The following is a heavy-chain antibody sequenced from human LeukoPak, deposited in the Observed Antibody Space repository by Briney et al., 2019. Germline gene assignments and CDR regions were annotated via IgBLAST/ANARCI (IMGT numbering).Heavy chain of an antibody. J-gene: IGHJ2*01. V-gene: IGHV1-24*01. CDR2: FDPEDGET. CDR3: ARGGERRWYFDL. CDR1: GYTLTELS. D-gene: IGHD1-1*01. Sequence: ASVKVSCKVSGYTLTELSMHWVRQTPGKGLEWMGGFDPEDGETIYAQKFQGRVTMTEDTSTDTAYMELSSLRSEDTAVYYCARGGERRWYFDLWGRGTLVTVSS.